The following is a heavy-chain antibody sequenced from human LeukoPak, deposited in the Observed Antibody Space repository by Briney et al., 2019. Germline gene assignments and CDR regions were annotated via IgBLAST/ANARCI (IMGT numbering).Heavy chain of an antibody. CDR2: INHSGST. Sequence: PSETLSLTCAVYGGSFSGYYWSWIRQPPGKGLEWIGEINHSGSTNYNPSLKSRVTISVDTSKNQFSLKLSSVTAADTAVYYCARRRYSSRPAIYYYYYCMDVWGKGTTVTISS. J-gene: IGHJ6*03. V-gene: IGHV4-34*01. CDR3: ARRRYSSRPAIYYYYYCMDV. D-gene: IGHD5-18*01. CDR1: GGSFSGYY.